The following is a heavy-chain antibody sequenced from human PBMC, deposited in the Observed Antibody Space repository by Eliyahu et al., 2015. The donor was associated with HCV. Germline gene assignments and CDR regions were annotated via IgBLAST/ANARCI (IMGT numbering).Heavy chain of an antibody. CDR2: IWYDGSNK. CDR3: ARVGALTGAFDI. D-gene: IGHD1-26*01. V-gene: IGHV3-33*01. J-gene: IGHJ3*02. CDR1: GFTFSSYG. Sequence: QVQLVESGGGVVQPGRSLXLSCAASGFTFSSYGMXWVRQAPGKGLEWVAVIWYDGSNKYYADSVKGRFTISRDNSKNTLYLQMNSLRAEDTAVYYCARVGALTGAFDIWGQGTMVTVSS.